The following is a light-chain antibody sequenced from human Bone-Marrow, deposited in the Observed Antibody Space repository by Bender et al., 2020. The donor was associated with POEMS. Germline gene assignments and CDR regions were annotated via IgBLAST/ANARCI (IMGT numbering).Light chain of an antibody. V-gene: IGLV2-14*03. Sequence: QSALTQPASVSASPGQSISISCTGTSSDVGAYNYVSWYQQHPGKAPKVIIYDVNSRPSGISNRFSGSKSGSTASLTISGLQAEDEADYYCSSYSSVTTAVFGGGTKLTVL. J-gene: IGLJ3*02. CDR3: SSYSSVTTAV. CDR1: SSDVGAYNY. CDR2: DVN.